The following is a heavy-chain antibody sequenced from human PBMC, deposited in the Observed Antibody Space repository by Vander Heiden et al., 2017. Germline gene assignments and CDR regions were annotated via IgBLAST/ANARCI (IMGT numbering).Heavy chain of an antibody. Sequence: EVQLVESGGGLVQPGGSLRLSWVAWGFTFRLFWMGWVSQAPGKGLEWVANIKQDGSDRCYVDSVRGRFTISRENAKNSLYLQMNSLRAEDTAVYYCARGGGGPEGFNYWGQGTLVTVSS. CDR3: ARGGGGPEGFNY. D-gene: IGHD3-16*01. J-gene: IGHJ4*02. CDR1: GFTFRLFW. V-gene: IGHV3-7*01. CDR2: IKQDGSDR.